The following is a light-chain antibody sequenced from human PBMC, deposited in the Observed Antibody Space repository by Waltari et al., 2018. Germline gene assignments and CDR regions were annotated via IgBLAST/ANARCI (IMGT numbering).Light chain of an antibody. CDR3: AAWDDSLSGLV. J-gene: IGLJ3*02. V-gene: IGLV1-47*01. CDR1: HPNHGSNY. CDR2: KNN. Sequence: QSVLTQPPSASGTPGQKVTISRNGSHPNHGSNYGDWYQQFPGTAPKLLIFKNNQRPSGVPDRFSDSKSGTSASLAINGLRSEDEADYYCAAWDDSLSGLVLGGGTKVTVL.